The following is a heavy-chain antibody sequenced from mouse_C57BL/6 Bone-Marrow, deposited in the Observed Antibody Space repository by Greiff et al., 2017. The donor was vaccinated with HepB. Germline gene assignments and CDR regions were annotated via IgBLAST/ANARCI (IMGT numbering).Heavy chain of an antibody. CDR3: ASWNELPHIMDY. V-gene: IGHV3-6*01. J-gene: IGHJ4*01. D-gene: IGHD1-1*01. Sequence: DVQLQESGPGLVKPSQSLSLTCSVTGYSITSGYYWNWIRQFPGNKLEWMGYISYDGSNNYNPSLKNRISITRDTSKNQFFLKLNSVTTEDTATYYCASWNELPHIMDYWGQGTSVTVSS. CDR1: GYSITSGYY. CDR2: ISYDGSN.